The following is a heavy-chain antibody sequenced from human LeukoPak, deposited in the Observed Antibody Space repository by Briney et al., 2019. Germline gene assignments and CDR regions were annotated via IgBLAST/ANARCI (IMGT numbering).Heavy chain of an antibody. D-gene: IGHD6-13*01. CDR3: ARGIAAAGTPYYYYMDV. J-gene: IGHJ6*03. CDR2: IYTSGST. CDR1: GGSISSYY. V-gene: IGHV4-4*07. Sequence: KPSETLSLTCTVSGGSISSYYWSWIRQPAGKGLEWIGRIYTSGSTNYNPSLKSRVTMSVDTSKNQFSLKLSSVTAADTAVYYCARGIAAAGTPYYYYMDVWGKGTTVTVSS.